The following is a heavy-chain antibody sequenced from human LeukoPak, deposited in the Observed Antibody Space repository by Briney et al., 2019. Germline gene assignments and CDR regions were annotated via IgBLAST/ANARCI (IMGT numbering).Heavy chain of an antibody. CDR2: VFYNGAT. CDR3: ARLVAARYYFDY. Sequence: SETLSLTCIVSGGSISSSIYYWAWVRQPPGKGLEWIGTVFYNGATQYSPSLRSRVTISIDTSTNQFSLKLTSVTAADTALYYCARLVAARYYFDYWGQGTLVTVSS. CDR1: GGSISSSIYY. V-gene: IGHV4-39*07. D-gene: IGHD6-13*01. J-gene: IGHJ4*02.